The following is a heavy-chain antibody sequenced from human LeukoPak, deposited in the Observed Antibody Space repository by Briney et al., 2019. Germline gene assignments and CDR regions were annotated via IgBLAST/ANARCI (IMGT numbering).Heavy chain of an antibody. D-gene: IGHD3-3*01. V-gene: IGHV1-69*01. CDR3: ARLLGRFLEWLRFDP. CDR1: RGTFSSYA. Sequence: SVKVSCKASRGTFSSYAISWVRQAPGQGLEWMGGIIPIFGTANYAQKFQGRVTITPDESTSTAYMELSSLRSEDTAVYYCARLLGRFLEWLRFDPWGQGTLVTVSS. J-gene: IGHJ5*02. CDR2: IIPIFGTA.